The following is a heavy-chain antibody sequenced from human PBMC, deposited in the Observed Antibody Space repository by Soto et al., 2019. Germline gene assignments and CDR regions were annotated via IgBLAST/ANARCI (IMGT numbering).Heavy chain of an antibody. J-gene: IGHJ5*02. Sequence: GASVKVSCKASGYTFTSYGISWVRQAPGQGLECMGWISAYNGNTNYAQKLQGRVTMTTXTXXSXXXMXLXXLRXDXTAVYYCARRLIAPPNWYDPWGQGTLVTVSS. V-gene: IGHV1-18*01. CDR2: ISAYNGNT. CDR3: ARRLIAPPNWYDP. D-gene: IGHD2-21*01. CDR1: GYTFTSYG.